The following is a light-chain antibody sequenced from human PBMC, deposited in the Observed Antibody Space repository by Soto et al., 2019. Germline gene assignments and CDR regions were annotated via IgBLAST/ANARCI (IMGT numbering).Light chain of an antibody. CDR3: QSYDSSLSAL. V-gene: IGLV1-40*01. CDR2: GNS. CDR1: SSNIGAGYD. Sequence: QSVLTQPPSVSGAPGQRVTISCTGSSSNIGAGYDVHWYQQLPGTAPKLLIYGNSNRPSGVPDPFSGSKSGTSASLAITGLQAEDEADYYCQSYDSSLSALFGTGTKVTVL. J-gene: IGLJ1*01.